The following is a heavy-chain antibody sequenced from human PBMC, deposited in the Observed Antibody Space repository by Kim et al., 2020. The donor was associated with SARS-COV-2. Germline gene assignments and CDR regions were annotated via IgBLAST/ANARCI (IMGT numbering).Heavy chain of an antibody. Sequence: GGSLRLSCAASGFIFSTYAMSWVRQAPGKGLEWVSGITGHDNTTYYADSVKGRFIISRDNSKNTLYLQMHSLRAEDTAVYFCARDSTQHGTRFWWFNLWGRGTLVAVPS. D-gene: IGHD3-22*01. V-gene: IGHV3-23*01. J-gene: IGHJ2*01. CDR1: GFIFSTYA. CDR2: ITGHDNTT. CDR3: ARDSTQHGTRFWWFNL.